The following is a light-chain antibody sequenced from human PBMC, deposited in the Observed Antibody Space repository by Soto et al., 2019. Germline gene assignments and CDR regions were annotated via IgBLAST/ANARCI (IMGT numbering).Light chain of an antibody. CDR3: QQYGSSPWA. V-gene: IGKV3-20*01. CDR1: QSVRNSY. J-gene: IGKJ1*01. Sequence: EIVLRQSPGNLSLSPGERATLSCRASQSVRNSYLAWHQHNPGQAPMLLIYGASTRATGIPGRFSGSGSGTDFTLTISRLAPEDFEVYSCQQYGSSPWALGQGTKV. CDR2: GAS.